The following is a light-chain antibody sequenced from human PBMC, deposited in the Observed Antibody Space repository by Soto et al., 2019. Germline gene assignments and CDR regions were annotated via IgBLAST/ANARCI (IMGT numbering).Light chain of an antibody. CDR2: GAS. J-gene: IGKJ1*01. CDR3: QKYGSSPRT. Sequence: EIVLTQSPGTLSLSPGERATLSCRASQSVSSSYLAWYQQKPGQAPRLLIYGASSRATGIPDRFSGSGSGTDSTLTISRLETEDFEVYYCQKYGSSPRTFGQGTRWIS. V-gene: IGKV3-20*01. CDR1: QSVSSSY.